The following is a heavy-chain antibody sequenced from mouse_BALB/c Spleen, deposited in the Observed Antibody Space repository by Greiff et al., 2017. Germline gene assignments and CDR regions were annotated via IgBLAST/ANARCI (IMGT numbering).Heavy chain of an antibody. D-gene: IGHD2-3*01. J-gene: IGHJ2*01. CDR2: INPSTGYI. CDR3: ARGHGYSGLDY. V-gene: IGHV1-7*01. Sequence: VQLQESGAELAKPGASVKMSCKASGYTFTSYWMHWVKQRPGQGLEWIGYINPSTGYIEYNQKFKDKATLTADKSSGTAYMQLSSLTSEDSAVYYCARGHGYSGLDYWGQGTTLTVSS. CDR1: GYTFTSYW.